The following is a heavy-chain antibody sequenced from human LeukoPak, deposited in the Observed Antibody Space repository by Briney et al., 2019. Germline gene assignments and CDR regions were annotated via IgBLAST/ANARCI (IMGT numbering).Heavy chain of an antibody. CDR1: GFTFSSYG. V-gene: IGHV3-64*01. CDR3: ARPYYDIWSAYVY. CDR2: ISNGGGST. J-gene: IGHJ4*02. D-gene: IGHD3-3*01. Sequence: GGSLRLSCAVSGFTFSSYGMHWVRQAPGKGLEYVSAISNGGGSTHYANSVKGRFTISRDNSKNTLYLQMGSLRAEDMAVYYCARPYYDIWSAYVYWGQGTLVTVSS.